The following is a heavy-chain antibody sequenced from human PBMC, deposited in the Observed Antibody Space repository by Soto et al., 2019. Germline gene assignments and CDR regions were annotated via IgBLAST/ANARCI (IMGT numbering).Heavy chain of an antibody. D-gene: IGHD5-12*01. CDR2: IYYSGST. J-gene: IGHJ5*02. CDR3: ARTSGYDQALWFDP. V-gene: IGHV4-61*05. Sequence: SETLSLTCTVSGGSISSSSYYWGWIRQPPGKGLEWIGYIYYSGSTNYNPSLKSRVTISVDTSKNQFSLKLSSVTAADTAVYYCARTSGYDQALWFDPWGQGTLVTVSS. CDR1: GGSISSSSYY.